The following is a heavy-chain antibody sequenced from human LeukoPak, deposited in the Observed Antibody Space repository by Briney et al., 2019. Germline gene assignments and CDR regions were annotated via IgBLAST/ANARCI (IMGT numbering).Heavy chain of an antibody. Sequence: GGSLRLSCAASGFTFSSYGMHWVRQAPGKGLEWVAFIRYDGSNKYYADSVKGRFTISRDNSKNTLYLQMNSLRAEDTAVYYCAKALTEHYYYGMDVWGQGTTVTVSS. V-gene: IGHV3-30*02. CDR2: IRYDGSNK. CDR1: GFTFSSYG. CDR3: AKALTEHYYYGMDV. J-gene: IGHJ6*02.